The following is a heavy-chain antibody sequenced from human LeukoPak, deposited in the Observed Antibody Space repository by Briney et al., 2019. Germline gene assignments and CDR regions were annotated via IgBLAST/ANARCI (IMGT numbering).Heavy chain of an antibody. CDR3: ARRLLWFGGGIDY. J-gene: IGHJ4*02. CDR2: VYYSGTT. Sequence: SETLSLTCSVSGGSISSSTYYWGWIRQPPGKGLEWIGSVYYSGTTTYNPSLESRVTISVDTSKNQFSLKLGSVTTADTAVYYCARRLLWFGGGIDYWGQGTLVTVSS. V-gene: IGHV4-39*07. D-gene: IGHD3-10*01. CDR1: GGSISSSTYY.